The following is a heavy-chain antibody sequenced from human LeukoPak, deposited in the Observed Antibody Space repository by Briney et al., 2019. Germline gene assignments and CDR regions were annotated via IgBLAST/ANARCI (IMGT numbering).Heavy chain of an antibody. V-gene: IGHV3-74*01. J-gene: IGHJ4*02. CDR3: ARDLGVYSSGWYASRPFDY. CDR1: GFTFSTYW. D-gene: IGHD6-19*01. Sequence: GGSLRLSCAASGFTFSTYWVHWVRQAPGKGLVWVSRINPDGSRTDYADSVKGRFTISRDNAKNTLYLQMNSLRAEDTAVYYCARDLGVYSSGWYASRPFDYWGQGTLVAVSS. CDR2: INPDGSRT.